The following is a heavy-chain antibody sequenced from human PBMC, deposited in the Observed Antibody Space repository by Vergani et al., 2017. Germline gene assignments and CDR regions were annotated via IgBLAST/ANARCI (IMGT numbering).Heavy chain of an antibody. D-gene: IGHD3-16*02. CDR3: ARVVRHRDDYVWGSYRERIFDY. J-gene: IGHJ4*02. V-gene: IGHV1-18*01. CDR1: GYTFTSYG. CDR2: ISAYNGNT. Sequence: VQLVQSGAEVKKPGASVKVSCKASGYTFTSYGISWVRQAPGQGLEWMGWISAYNGNTNYAQKLQGRVTMTTDTSTSTAYMELRSLRSDDTAVYYCARVVRHRDDYVWGSYRERIFDYWGQGTLVTVSS.